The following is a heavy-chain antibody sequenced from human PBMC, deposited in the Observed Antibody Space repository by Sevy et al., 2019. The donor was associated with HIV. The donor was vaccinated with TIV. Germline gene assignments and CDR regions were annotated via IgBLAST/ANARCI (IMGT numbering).Heavy chain of an antibody. D-gene: IGHD2-2*01. Sequence: GGSLRLSCIASGFTYNNYWMSWVRQAPGKGLEWVANIKRDGSEKYYVASVKGRFTISRDNAKNSLYLQMNSLRAEDTAVYYWARDCSSATCLWGLDVWGQGTTVTVSS. CDR1: GFTYNNYW. CDR3: ARDCSSATCLWGLDV. J-gene: IGHJ6*02. V-gene: IGHV3-7*03. CDR2: IKRDGSEK.